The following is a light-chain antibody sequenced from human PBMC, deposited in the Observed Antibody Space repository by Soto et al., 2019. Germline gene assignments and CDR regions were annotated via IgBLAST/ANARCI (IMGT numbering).Light chain of an antibody. Sequence: IVLTQSPATLSLSPGERATLSCRASQSVSSYLAWYQQKPGQAPRLLIYDASNRATGIPARFSGSGSGTDCTLTISSLEPEDFAVYYCQQRSNWPPRITFGGGTKVEIK. CDR1: QSVSSY. V-gene: IGKV3-11*01. CDR3: QQRSNWPPRIT. CDR2: DAS. J-gene: IGKJ4*01.